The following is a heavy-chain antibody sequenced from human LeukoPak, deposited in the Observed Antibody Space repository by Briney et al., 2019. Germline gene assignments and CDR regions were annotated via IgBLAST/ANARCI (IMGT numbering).Heavy chain of an antibody. D-gene: IGHD3-22*01. Sequence: ASVKVSCKASGGTFSSYAISWVRQAPGQGLEWMGRIIPILGIANYAQKFQGRATITADKSTSTAYTELSSLRSEDTAVYYCARDRPSYYYDSSGYPHYFDYWGQGTLVTVSS. V-gene: IGHV1-69*04. CDR1: GGTFSSYA. CDR2: IIPILGIA. J-gene: IGHJ4*02. CDR3: ARDRPSYYYDSSGYPHYFDY.